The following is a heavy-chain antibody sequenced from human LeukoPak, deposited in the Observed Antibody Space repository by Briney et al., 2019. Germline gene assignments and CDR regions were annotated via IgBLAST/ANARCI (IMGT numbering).Heavy chain of an antibody. CDR2: MNPNSGNT. CDR1: GYTFTSYD. Sequence: ASVTVSCKASGYTFTSYDINWVRQATGQGLEWMGWMNPNSGNTGYAQKFQGRVTMTRNTSISTAYMELSSLRSEDTAVYYCARQNIAARYNWFDPWGQGTLVTVSS. J-gene: IGHJ5*02. CDR3: ARQNIAARYNWFDP. V-gene: IGHV1-8*01. D-gene: IGHD6-6*01.